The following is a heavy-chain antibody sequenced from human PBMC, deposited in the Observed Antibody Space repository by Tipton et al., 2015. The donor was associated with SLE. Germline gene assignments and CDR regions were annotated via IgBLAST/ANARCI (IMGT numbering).Heavy chain of an antibody. Sequence: SLRLSCEVSGFTSSNYAMNWVRQAPGKGLEWVSTISHSGEISYYADSVKGRFTISRDNSKNTIYLQMKSLRVEDTAVYYCAKDRSPITMGDYWGQGTQVTVSS. CDR3: AKDRSPITMGDY. CDR2: ISHSGEIS. D-gene: IGHD3-10*01. J-gene: IGHJ4*02. V-gene: IGHV3-23*01. CDR1: GFTSSNYA.